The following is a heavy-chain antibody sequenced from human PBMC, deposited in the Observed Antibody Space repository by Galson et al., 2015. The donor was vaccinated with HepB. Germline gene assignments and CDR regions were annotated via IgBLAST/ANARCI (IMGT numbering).Heavy chain of an antibody. CDR3: AGTVAGDYYYYYYMDV. J-gene: IGHJ6*03. V-gene: IGHV1-46*01. CDR2: INPSGGST. CDR1: GCTFTSYY. Sequence: SVKVSCKASGCTFTSYYMHWVRQAPGQGLEWMGIINPSGGSTTYAQKFQGRVTMTRDTSTSTVYMELSSLRSEDTAVYYCAGTVAGDYYYYYYMDVWGKGTTVTVSS. D-gene: IGHD6-19*01.